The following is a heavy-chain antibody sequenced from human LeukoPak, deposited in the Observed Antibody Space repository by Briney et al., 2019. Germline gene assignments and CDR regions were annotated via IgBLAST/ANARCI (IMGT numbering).Heavy chain of an antibody. D-gene: IGHD6-19*01. J-gene: IGHJ4*02. CDR3: ATEYSSGRFDY. Sequence: GGSLRLSCAASGFTFSSYWMHWVRQAPGKGLVWVSRINSDGSSTSYADSVKGRFTISRDNAKNTLYLQMTSLRAEDTAVYYCATEYSSGRFDYRGQGTLVTVSP. CDR1: GFTFSSYW. CDR2: INSDGSST. V-gene: IGHV3-74*01.